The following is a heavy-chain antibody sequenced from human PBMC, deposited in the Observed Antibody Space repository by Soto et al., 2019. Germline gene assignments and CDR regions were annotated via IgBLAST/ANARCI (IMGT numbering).Heavy chain of an antibody. CDR3: AGCPEVRGVIYFVD. CDR2: IYYSGST. J-gene: IGHJ4*02. D-gene: IGHD3-10*01. Sequence: PSETLSLPCTVSGGSISSGAYYWSWIRQHPGKGLEWIGYIYYSGSTYYNPSLKSRVTISVDTSKNQFSLKLSSVTAADTAVYYCAGCPEVRGVIYFVDWGQGTLVPVSS. V-gene: IGHV4-31*03. CDR1: GGSISSGAYY.